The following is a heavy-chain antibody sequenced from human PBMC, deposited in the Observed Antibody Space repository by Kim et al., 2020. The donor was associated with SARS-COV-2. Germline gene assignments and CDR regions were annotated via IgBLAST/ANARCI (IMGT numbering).Heavy chain of an antibody. J-gene: IGHJ4*02. D-gene: IGHD1-26*01. V-gene: IGHV3-15*01. CDR1: GFTFSNAW. Sequence: GGSLRLSCAASGFTFSNAWMAWVRQAPGKGLEWVGRIKSKIDGGTADYAAPVKGRFTISRDDSENTLYLQMYSLNTEDTAMYFCATGGPLDYWGQGTLVT. CDR2: IKSKIDGGTA. CDR3: ATGGPLDY.